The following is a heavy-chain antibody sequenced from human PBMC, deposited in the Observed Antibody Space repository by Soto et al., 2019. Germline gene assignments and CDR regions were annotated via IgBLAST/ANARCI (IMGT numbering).Heavy chain of an antibody. CDR2: IYSGGST. Sequence: EVQLVESGGGLVQPGGSLRLSCAASGFTVSSNYMSWVRQAPGKGLEWVSVIYSGGSTYYADSVKGRFTISRDNSKNTRYLQMNSLRAEDTAVYYCARRKYYYGMDVWGQGTTVTVSS. CDR3: ARRKYYYGMDV. V-gene: IGHV3-66*01. CDR1: GFTVSSNY. J-gene: IGHJ6*02.